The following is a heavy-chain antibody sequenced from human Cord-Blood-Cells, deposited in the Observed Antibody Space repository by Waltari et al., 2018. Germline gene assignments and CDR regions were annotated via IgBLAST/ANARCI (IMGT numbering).Heavy chain of an antibody. J-gene: IGHJ5*02. V-gene: IGHV3-33*01. CDR2: IWYDGSNK. CDR1: GFTFSSYG. Sequence: QVQLVESGGGVVQPGRSLRRSCAASGFTFSSYGSHGVRQAPGNGRGRVAVIWYDGSNKYYADSVKGRFTISRDNSKNTLYLQMNSLRAEDTAVYYCARAQPPYYYDSSGYYYNWFDPWGQGTLVTVSS. D-gene: IGHD3-22*01. CDR3: ARAQPPYYYDSSGYYYNWFDP.